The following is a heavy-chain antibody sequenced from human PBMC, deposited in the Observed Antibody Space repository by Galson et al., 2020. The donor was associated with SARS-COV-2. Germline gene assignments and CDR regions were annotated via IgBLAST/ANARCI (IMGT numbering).Heavy chain of an antibody. V-gene: IGHV3-30*18. Sequence: GESLKISCAASGFTFSSYGMHWVRQAPGKGLEWVAVISYDGSNKYYADSVKGRFTISRDNSKNTLYLQMNSLRAEDTAVYYCAKARGQHCSGGSCYSGYFDYWGQGTLVTVSS. CDR3: AKARGQHCSGGSCYSGYFDY. CDR2: ISYDGSNK. D-gene: IGHD2-15*01. J-gene: IGHJ4*02. CDR1: GFTFSSYG.